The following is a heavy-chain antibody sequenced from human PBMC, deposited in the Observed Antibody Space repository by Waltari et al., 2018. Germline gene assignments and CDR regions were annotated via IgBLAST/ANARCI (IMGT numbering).Heavy chain of an antibody. V-gene: IGHV3-23*01. CDR1: GFTFSSYA. Sequence: EVQLLESGGGLVQPGGSLRLSCAASGFTFSSYAMSWVRRAPGKGLAWVSAIRGSGGSTDYADSVKGRFTISRDNSKNTLYLQMNSLRAEDTAVYYCAKTGVDYGGNIDYWGQGTLVTVSS. J-gene: IGHJ4*02. CDR2: IRGSGGST. D-gene: IGHD2-15*01. CDR3: AKTGVDYGGNIDY.